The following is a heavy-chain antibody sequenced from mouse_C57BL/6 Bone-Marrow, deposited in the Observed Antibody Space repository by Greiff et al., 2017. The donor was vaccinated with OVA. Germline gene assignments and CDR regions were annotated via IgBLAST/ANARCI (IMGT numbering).Heavy chain of an antibody. J-gene: IGHJ4*01. Sequence: ESGPGILQPSQTLSLTCSFSGFSLSTFGMGVGWIRQPSGKGLEWLAHIWWDDDKYYNPALKSRLTISKDTSKNQVFLKIAHVDTADTATYYCARIALGKGCYAMDYWGQGTSVTVSS. D-gene: IGHD4-1*01. V-gene: IGHV8-8*01. CDR3: ARIALGKGCYAMDY. CDR2: IWWDDDK. CDR1: GFSLSTFGMG.